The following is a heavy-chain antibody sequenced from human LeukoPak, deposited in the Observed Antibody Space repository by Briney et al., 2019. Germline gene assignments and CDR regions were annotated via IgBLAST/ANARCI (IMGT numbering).Heavy chain of an antibody. CDR2: IYYSGST. CDR3: ATTCIAAATRGFDY. CDR1: GGSISSGDYY. V-gene: IGHV4-30-4*01. Sequence: SQTLSLTCTVSGGSISSGDYYWSWIRQPPGKGLEWIGYIYYSGSTYYNPSLKSRVTISVDTSKNQFSLKLSSVTAADTAVYYCATTCIAAATRGFDYWGQGTLVTVSS. D-gene: IGHD6-13*01. J-gene: IGHJ4*02.